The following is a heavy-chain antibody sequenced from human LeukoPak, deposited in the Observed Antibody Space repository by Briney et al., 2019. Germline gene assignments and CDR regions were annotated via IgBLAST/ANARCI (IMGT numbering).Heavy chain of an antibody. D-gene: IGHD4-17*01. J-gene: IGHJ4*02. CDR3: ARDNGDYPYYFDS. CDR2: IYDSGST. CDR1: GGSIRSSYYY. V-gene: IGHV4-39*07. Sequence: PSETLSLTCTVSGGSIRSSYYYWGWIRQPPGKGLEWIGSIYDSGSTYYNPSLKSRVTISVDTSKNQFSLKLNSVTAADTAVYYCARDNGDYPYYFDSWGQGILVTVSS.